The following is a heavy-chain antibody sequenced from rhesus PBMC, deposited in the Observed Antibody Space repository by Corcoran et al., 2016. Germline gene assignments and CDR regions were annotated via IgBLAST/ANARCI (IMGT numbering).Heavy chain of an antibody. V-gene: IGHV5-20*01. CDR1: GYSFTSYW. J-gene: IGHJ6*01. CDR2: IDPSDSDT. CDR3: AKDRNWNYGLDS. D-gene: IGHD1-26*01. Sequence: EVQLVQSGAEVKRPGESLKISCKTSGYSFTSYWISWVRQMPGKGLEWMGAIDPSDSDTRYNPSFRGQVTISADKSSSTAYLQWSRLKASDTATYYCAKDRNWNYGLDSWGQGVVVTVSS.